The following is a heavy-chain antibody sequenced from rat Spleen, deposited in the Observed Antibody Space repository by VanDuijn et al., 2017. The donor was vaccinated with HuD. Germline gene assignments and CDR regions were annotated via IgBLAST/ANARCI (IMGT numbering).Heavy chain of an antibody. D-gene: IGHD1-11*01. V-gene: IGHV5-29*01. CDR3: ARRYDFDY. CDR1: GFTFSDYY. Sequence: EVQLVESDGGLVQPGRSLKLSCAASGFTFSDYYMAWVRQAPTKGLEWVATISYDGFNTYYRDSVKGRFPISRDNAKSTLYLQMDSLRSEDTATYYCARRYDFDYWGQGVMVTVSS. CDR2: ISYDGFNT. J-gene: IGHJ2*01.